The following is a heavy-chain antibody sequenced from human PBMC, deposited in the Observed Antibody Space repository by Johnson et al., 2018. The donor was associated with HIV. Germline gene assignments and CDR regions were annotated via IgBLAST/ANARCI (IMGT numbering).Heavy chain of an antibody. CDR1: GFTFDDYG. Sequence: VQLVESGGGVVRPGGSLRLSCAPSGFTFDDYGMSWVRQAPGKGLEWVSGISGSGSSTLYADSVKGRFTISRDNDKNSLYLQMNSLGAEDTAVYYCAREMGWLVLYYAVDIWGQGTVVTVSS. J-gene: IGHJ3*02. CDR2: ISGSGSST. D-gene: IGHD6-19*01. CDR3: AREMGWLVLYYAVDI. V-gene: IGHV3-20*04.